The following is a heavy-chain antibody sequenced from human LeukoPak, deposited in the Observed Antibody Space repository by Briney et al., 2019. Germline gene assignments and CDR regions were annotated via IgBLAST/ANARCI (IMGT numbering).Heavy chain of an antibody. CDR3: AKGGSYAPLDY. Sequence: PGGSLRLSCAASGFTFSNSAMTWVRQAPGKGLEWVSAISSSGSDTIYTDSVKDRSTISRDNSKNTLYLQMNTLRAEDTAVYYCAKGGSYAPLDYWGQGTLVTVSS. CDR2: ISSSGSDT. J-gene: IGHJ4*02. D-gene: IGHD1-26*01. V-gene: IGHV3-23*01. CDR1: GFTFSNSA.